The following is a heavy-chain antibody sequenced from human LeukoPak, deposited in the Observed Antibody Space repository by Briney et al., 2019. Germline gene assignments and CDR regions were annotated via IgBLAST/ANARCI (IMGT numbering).Heavy chain of an antibody. CDR3: ASGKATAMAQGY. J-gene: IGHJ4*02. CDR2: IYSGGFT. D-gene: IGHD5-18*01. Sequence: GGSLRLSCAASGFTVSSNYMSWVRQAPGKGLEWVSDIYSGGFTDYADSVKGRFTISRDNSKNTLYLQMNSLRVEDTAVYYCASGKATAMAQGYWGQGTLVTVSS. V-gene: IGHV3-53*01. CDR1: GFTVSSNY.